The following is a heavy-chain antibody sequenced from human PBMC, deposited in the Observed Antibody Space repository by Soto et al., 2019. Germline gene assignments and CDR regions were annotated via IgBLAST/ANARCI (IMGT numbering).Heavy chain of an antibody. D-gene: IGHD3-22*01. CDR2: IYSGGST. Sequence: EVQLVESGGGLIQPGGSQRLSCAASGFTVSSNYMSWVRQAPGKGLEWVSVIYSGGSTYYADSVKGRFTISRDNSKNTLYLQMNSLRAEDTAVYYCARDGAYYDSSGYYYFDYWGQGTLVTVSS. V-gene: IGHV3-53*01. CDR1: GFTVSSNY. CDR3: ARDGAYYDSSGYYYFDY. J-gene: IGHJ4*02.